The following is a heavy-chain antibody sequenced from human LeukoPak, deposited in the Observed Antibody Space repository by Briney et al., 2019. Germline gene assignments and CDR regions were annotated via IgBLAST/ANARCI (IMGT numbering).Heavy chain of an antibody. CDR2: IYPGDSDT. Sequence: ESLKISCKGSGYSFTSYWIGWVRQMPGKGLEWMGIIYPGDSDTRYSPSFQGQVTISADKSISTAYLQWSSLKASDTAMYYCALTPKGGYSYGNYYFDYWGQGTLVTVSS. CDR3: ALTPKGGYSYGNYYFDY. CDR1: GYSFTSYW. V-gene: IGHV5-51*01. D-gene: IGHD5-18*01. J-gene: IGHJ4*02.